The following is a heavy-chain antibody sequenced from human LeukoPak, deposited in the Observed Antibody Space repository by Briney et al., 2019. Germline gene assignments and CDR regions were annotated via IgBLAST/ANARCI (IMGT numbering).Heavy chain of an antibody. CDR3: AREGVVTPFDY. V-gene: IGHV3-48*01. D-gene: IGHD4-23*01. Sequence: GGSLRLSCAASGFTFNSFNMDWVRQAPGKGLEWISFISNSRNTSHYADSVKGRFTISRDNAKSSLYLQMNNLRPKDTAVYYCAREGVVTPFDYWGQGALVIVSS. J-gene: IGHJ4*02. CDR2: ISNSRNTS. CDR1: GFTFNSFN.